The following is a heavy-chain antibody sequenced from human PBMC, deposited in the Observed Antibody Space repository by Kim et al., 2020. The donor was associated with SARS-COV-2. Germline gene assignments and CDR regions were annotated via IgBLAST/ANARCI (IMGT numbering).Heavy chain of an antibody. J-gene: IGHJ4*02. D-gene: IGHD3-22*01. CDR1: GYTFSNYW. V-gene: IGHV5-10-1*01. CDR2: IDPSDSYT. Sequence: GESLKISCKTFGYTFSNYWISWVRQVPGKALEWMGRIDPSDSYTDYSPSLQGHVTISIDESIQTAYVQWSSLKASDTGIYYCARHSLPRDSSGYFYVWGQGTPVTVAS. CDR3: ARHSLPRDSSGYFYV.